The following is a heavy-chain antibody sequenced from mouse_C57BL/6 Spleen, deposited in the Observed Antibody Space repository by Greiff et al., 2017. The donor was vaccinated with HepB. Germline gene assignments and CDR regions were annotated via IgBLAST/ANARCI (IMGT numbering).Heavy chain of an antibody. Sequence: GGGLVQPKGSLKLSCAASGFSFNTYAMNWVRQAPGKGLEWVARIRSKSNNYATYYTNSEKDRFTISSDDSESLLYLHMNNLKTEDTAMYYCCRRGGVYEYFDVWGTGPTVTVSS. CDR1: GFSFNTYA. CDR2: IRSKSNNYAT. D-gene: IGHD2-14*01. CDR3: CRRGGVYEYFDV. V-gene: IGHV10-1*01. J-gene: IGHJ1*03.